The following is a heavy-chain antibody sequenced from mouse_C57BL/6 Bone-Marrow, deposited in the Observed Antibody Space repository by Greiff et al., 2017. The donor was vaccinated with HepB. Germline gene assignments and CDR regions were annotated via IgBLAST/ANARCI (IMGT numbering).Heavy chain of an antibody. CDR2: IDPENGDT. Sequence: EVQLQQSGAELVRPGASVKLSCTASGFNIKDDYMHWVKQRPEQGLEWIGWIDPENGDTEYASKFQGKATITADTSSNTAYLQLSSLTSEDTAVYYCTTFYYDYDAAYAMDYWGQGTSVTVSS. V-gene: IGHV14-4*01. J-gene: IGHJ4*01. CDR3: TTFYYDYDAAYAMDY. CDR1: GFNIKDDY. D-gene: IGHD2-4*01.